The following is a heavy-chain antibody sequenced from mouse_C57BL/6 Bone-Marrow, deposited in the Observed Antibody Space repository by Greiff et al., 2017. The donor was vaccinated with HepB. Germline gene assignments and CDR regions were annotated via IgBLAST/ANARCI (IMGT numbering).Heavy chain of an antibody. J-gene: IGHJ1*03. V-gene: IGHV5-16*01. Sequence: EVKLVESEGGLVQPGSSMKLSCTASGFTFSDYYMAWVRQVPDKGLEWVANINYDGSSTYYLDSLKSRFIISRDNAKNILYLQMSSLKSEDTATYYCARDPPMVTTDWYFDVWGTGTTVTVSS. CDR2: INYDGSST. CDR3: ARDPPMVTTDWYFDV. D-gene: IGHD2-9*01. CDR1: GFTFSDYY.